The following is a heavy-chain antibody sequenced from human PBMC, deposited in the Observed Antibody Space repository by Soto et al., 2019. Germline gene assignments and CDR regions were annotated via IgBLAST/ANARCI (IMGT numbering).Heavy chain of an antibody. D-gene: IGHD6-19*01. J-gene: IGHJ3*02. Sequence: QLQLQESGPGLVKPSETLSLTCTVSGGSISSSSYYWGWIRQPPGKGLEWIGSIYYSGSTYYNPSLKSRVTISVDTSKNQFSLKLSSVTAADTAVYYCARPNVAGTGFAFDIWGQGTMVTVSS. CDR3: ARPNVAGTGFAFDI. V-gene: IGHV4-39*01. CDR2: IYYSGST. CDR1: GGSISSSSYY.